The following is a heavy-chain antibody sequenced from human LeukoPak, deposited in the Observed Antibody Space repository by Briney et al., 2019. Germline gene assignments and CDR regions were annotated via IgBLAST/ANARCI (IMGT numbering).Heavy chain of an antibody. D-gene: IGHD1-14*01. Sequence: PGGSLRLSCAASGFTFSSYSMNWVHQAPGKGLEWVSYISSSSSTIYYADSVKGRFTISRDNAKNSLYLQMNSLRAEDTAVYYCASDYRDYYYYMDVWGKGTTVTVSS. V-gene: IGHV3-48*01. J-gene: IGHJ6*03. CDR2: ISSSSSTI. CDR1: GFTFSSYS. CDR3: ASDYRDYYYYMDV.